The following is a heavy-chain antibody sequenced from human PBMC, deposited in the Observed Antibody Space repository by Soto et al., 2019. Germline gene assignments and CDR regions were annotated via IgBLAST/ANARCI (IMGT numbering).Heavy chain of an antibody. CDR1: RYTFKSHG. Sequence: GGSLRLSCAASRYTFKSHGLSWVRQAPGKGLEWVSTIDSSGVNTHYADSVKGRFTISRDNSKNTLYLQMSGLSADDTAVYYCVKSRGGNNFDFFDWGQGALVTVSS. D-gene: IGHD5-12*01. CDR3: VKSRGGNNFDFFD. J-gene: IGHJ4*02. V-gene: IGHV3-23*01. CDR2: IDSSGVNT.